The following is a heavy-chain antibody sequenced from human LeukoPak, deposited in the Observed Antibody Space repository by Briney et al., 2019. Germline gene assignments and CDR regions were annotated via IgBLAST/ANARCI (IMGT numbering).Heavy chain of an antibody. CDR1: GFTFSSYS. J-gene: IGHJ3*02. D-gene: IGHD2-2*01. CDR3: ARRTYCSSTSCPVRAFDI. V-gene: IGHV3-21*01. Sequence: GGSLRLSCAASGFTFSSYSMNWVRQAPGKGLEWVPSISSSSSYIYYADSVKGRFTISRDNAKNSLYLQMNSLRAEDTAVYYCARRTYCSSTSCPVRAFDIWGQGTMVTVSS. CDR2: ISSSSSYI.